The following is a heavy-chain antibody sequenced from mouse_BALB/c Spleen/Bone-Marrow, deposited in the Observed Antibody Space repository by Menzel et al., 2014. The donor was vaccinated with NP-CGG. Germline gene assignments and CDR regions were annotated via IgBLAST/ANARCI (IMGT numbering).Heavy chain of an antibody. J-gene: IGHJ2*01. D-gene: IGHD1-1*01. V-gene: IGHV1-7*01. CDR2: INPSTGYT. CDR3: ARIYYYGRDY. CDR1: GYTFTNYW. Sequence: QVQLKQSGAELAKPGASVKMSCKASGYTFTNYWMHWVKQRPGQALEWIGYINPSTGYTEYNQKFKDKATLTADKSSSTAYMQLSSLTSEDSAVYYCARIYYYGRDYWGQGTTLTVSS.